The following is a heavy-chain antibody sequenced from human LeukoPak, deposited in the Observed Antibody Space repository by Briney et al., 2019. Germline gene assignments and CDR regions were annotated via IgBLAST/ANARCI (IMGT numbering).Heavy chain of an antibody. Sequence: PGGPLSSPCETPGSTFSSYGWNWAGHFPGKGLEWVAFIGIDGSDEEYVDSVKGRFTISRDNSKNTLYLQMKNLRLEDTAMYYCTKDTGEGDFWGQGTLVTVSS. CDR2: IGIDGSDE. CDR3: TKDTGEGDF. D-gene: IGHD2-21*01. J-gene: IGHJ4*02. CDR1: GSTFSSYG. V-gene: IGHV3-30*02.